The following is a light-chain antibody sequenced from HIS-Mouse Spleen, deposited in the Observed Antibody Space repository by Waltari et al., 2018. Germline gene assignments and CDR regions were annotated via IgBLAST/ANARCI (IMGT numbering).Light chain of an antibody. CDR2: AAS. CDR1: QGISSY. CDR3: QQLNSYPPT. J-gene: IGKJ1*01. V-gene: IGKV1-9*01. Sequence: DIQLTQSPSFLSASVGVRVTITCRASQGISSYLAWYQQNPGKAPKLLIYAASTLQSGVPSRFSGSGSGTEFTLTISSLQPEDFATYYCQQLNSYPPTFGQGTKVEIK.